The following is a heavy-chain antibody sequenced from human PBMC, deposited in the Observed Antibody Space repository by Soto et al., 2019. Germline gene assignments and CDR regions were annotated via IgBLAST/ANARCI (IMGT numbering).Heavy chain of an antibody. Sequence: PSQTLSLTCAISGDSVSSNRAAWNWIRQSPSRGLEWLGRTYYRSKWYIEYAVSVKSRIAINPDTSKNQFSLQLNSVTPKDTAVYYCAGTKSVFDSWGQGTLVALSS. J-gene: IGHJ4*02. CDR3: AGTKSVFDS. CDR2: TYYRSKWYI. V-gene: IGHV6-1*01. CDR1: GDSVSSNRAA.